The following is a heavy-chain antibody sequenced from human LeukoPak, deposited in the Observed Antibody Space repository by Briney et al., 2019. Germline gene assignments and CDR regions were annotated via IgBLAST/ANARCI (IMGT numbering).Heavy chain of an antibody. D-gene: IGHD4-17*01. Sequence: PGGSLRLSCAASGFIFGNAWMSCVRQAPGKGLECVGRIKSKTDGGTTDYAAPVKGRFTISRDDSKNTLYLQMNSLKTEDTAVYYCTTDQNYGDYSFDYWGQGTLVTVSS. J-gene: IGHJ4*02. CDR2: IKSKTDGGTT. CDR1: GFIFGNAW. V-gene: IGHV3-15*01. CDR3: TTDQNYGDYSFDY.